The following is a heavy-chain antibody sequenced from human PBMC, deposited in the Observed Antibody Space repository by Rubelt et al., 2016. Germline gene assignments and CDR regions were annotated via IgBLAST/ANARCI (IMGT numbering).Heavy chain of an antibody. CDR3: ARDYFGTPGNWFNP. Sequence: QLQESGPGLVKPSETLSLTCTVFGASMSDFRVSWIRQSAAKGLERIGRAFSNGNTMYNPSLESRVTVSVDTSKKQFSLTLTSVTAAEPAIYYCARDYFGTPGNWFNPWGQGVLVTVSS. D-gene: IGHD1-7*01. CDR1: GASMSDFR. J-gene: IGHJ5*02. V-gene: IGHV4-4*07. CDR2: AFSNGNT.